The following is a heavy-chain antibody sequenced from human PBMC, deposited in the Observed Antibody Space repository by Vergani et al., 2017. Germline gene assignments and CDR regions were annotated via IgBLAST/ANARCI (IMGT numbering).Heavy chain of an antibody. Sequence: QVQLVQSGAEVKKPGASVKVSCKASGYTFTGYYMHWVRQAPGQGLEWMGRINPNSGGTNYAQKFQGRVTMTRDTSISTAYMALSRLRSDDTSVYYCARDRVGGPYYYYFYMDVWGKGTTVTVSS. CDR1: GYTFTGYY. CDR3: ARDRVGGPYYYYFYMDV. V-gene: IGHV1-2*06. D-gene: IGHD3-16*01. J-gene: IGHJ6*03. CDR2: INPNSGGT.